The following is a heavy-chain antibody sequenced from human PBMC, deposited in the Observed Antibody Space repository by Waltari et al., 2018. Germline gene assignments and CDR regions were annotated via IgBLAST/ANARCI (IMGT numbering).Heavy chain of an antibody. V-gene: IGHV3-74*01. Sequence: VRQSPGEGLGWGPRVNSDGRTRSYAGSVEGRFTISGDNAKNTLYLQMNGLRAEGAAWYYCARDIGGSIWGQGTMVTVSS. CDR2: VNSDGRTR. D-gene: IGHD3-16*01. CDR3: ARDIGGSI. J-gene: IGHJ3*02.